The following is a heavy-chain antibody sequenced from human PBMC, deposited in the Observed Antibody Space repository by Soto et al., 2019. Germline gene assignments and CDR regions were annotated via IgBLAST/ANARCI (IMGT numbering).Heavy chain of an antibody. V-gene: IGHV1-3*01. J-gene: IGHJ6*02. CDR3: ARVLLWFGELSYYYYGMDV. D-gene: IGHD3-10*01. CDR1: GYTFTSYA. CDR2: INAGNGNT. Sequence: ASVMVSCKASGYTFTSYAMHWVRQAPGQRLEWMGWINAGNGNTKYSQKFQGRVTITRDTSASTAYMELSSLRSEDTAVYYCARVLLWFGELSYYYYGMDVWGQGTTVTVSS.